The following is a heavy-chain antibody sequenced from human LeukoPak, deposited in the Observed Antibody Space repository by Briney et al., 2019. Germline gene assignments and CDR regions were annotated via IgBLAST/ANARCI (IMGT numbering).Heavy chain of an antibody. CDR2: INPNSGGT. D-gene: IGHD2-2*01. V-gene: IGHV1-2*02. J-gene: IGHJ3*02. CDR3: ARVMALGMPAHAFDI. Sequence: ASVKVSCKASGYTFTSYGISWVRQAPGQGLEWMGWINPNSGGTNYAQKFQGRVTMTRDTSISTAYMELSRLGSDDTAVYYCARVMALGMPAHAFDIWGQGTMVTVSS. CDR1: GYTFTSYG.